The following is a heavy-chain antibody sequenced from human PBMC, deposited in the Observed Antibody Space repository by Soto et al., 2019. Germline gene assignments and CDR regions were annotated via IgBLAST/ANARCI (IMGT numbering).Heavy chain of an antibody. CDR1: GGSFSGYY. J-gene: IGHJ5*02. CDR3: ARDPLHYYGSGSPSRWFDP. CDR2: INHSGST. Sequence: SETLSLTCAVYGGSFSGYYWSWIRQPPGKGLEWIGEINHSGSTNYNPSLKSRVTISVDTSKNQFSLKLSSVTAADTAVYYCARDPLHYYGSGSPSRWFDPWGQGTLVTVSS. V-gene: IGHV4-34*01. D-gene: IGHD3-10*01.